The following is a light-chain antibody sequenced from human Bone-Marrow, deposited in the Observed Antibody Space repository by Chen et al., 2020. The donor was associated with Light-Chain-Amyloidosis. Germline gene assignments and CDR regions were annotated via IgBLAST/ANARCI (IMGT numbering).Light chain of an antibody. CDR1: DLPTKY. CDR3: QSADSSGAYEVI. CDR2: RDT. J-gene: IGLJ2*01. V-gene: IGLV3-25*03. Sequence: SYELTQPPSVSVSPGQTARITCSGDDLPTKYAYWYQQKPGQAPVLVIHRDTERPSGTSERFSGASSGTTATLTSSGVRAEDEADYHCQSADSSGAYEVIFGGGTKLTVL.